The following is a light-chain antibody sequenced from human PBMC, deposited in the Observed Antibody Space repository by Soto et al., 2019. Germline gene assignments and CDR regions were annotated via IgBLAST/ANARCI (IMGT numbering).Light chain of an antibody. Sequence: EIVLTQSPGTLSLSPGERATLSCRASQSVNNNFLAWYQQKPGQAPRLLIYDASSRATGIPDRFSGSGSGTDFTLTISRLEPEDFAVYSCQQYVTSPPTFGGGTKVEIK. CDR2: DAS. V-gene: IGKV3-20*01. CDR3: QQYVTSPPT. J-gene: IGKJ4*01. CDR1: QSVNNNF.